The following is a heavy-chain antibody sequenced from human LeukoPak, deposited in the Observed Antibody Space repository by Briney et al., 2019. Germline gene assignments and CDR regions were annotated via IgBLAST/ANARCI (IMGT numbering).Heavy chain of an antibody. CDR1: GGSISSSSDY. D-gene: IGHD3-22*01. Sequence: SETLSLTCSVSGGSISSSSDYWGWVRQPPGKGLEWIGSIYHSETTYYNPSLKSRVIISVDTSKNQFSLKLNSVTAADTAVYYRGRPNPDSSGYYGSFDPWGQGILVTVSS. CDR3: GRPNPDSSGYYGSFDP. J-gene: IGHJ5*02. V-gene: IGHV4-39*01. CDR2: IYHSETT.